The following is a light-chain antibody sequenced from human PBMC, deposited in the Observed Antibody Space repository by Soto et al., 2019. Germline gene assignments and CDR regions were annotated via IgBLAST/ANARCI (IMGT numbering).Light chain of an antibody. Sequence: SYELTQSPSVSESPGQTASITCSGDKLGDKYACWYQQKPGQSPVLVIYQDNKRPSGIPERFSGSNSGNTATLTISGTQAMDEADYYCQAWDSSTAGVVFGGGTKLTVL. J-gene: IGLJ2*01. CDR2: QDN. V-gene: IGLV3-1*01. CDR3: QAWDSSTAGVV. CDR1: KLGDKY.